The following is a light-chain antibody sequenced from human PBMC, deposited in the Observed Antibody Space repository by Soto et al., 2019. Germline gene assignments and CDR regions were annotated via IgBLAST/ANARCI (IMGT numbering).Light chain of an antibody. V-gene: IGLV2-14*01. CDR2: DVS. J-gene: IGLJ1*01. CDR3: SSYTSSSTPLCV. Sequence: QSVLTQPASVSGSPGQSITISCTGTSSDVGGYNYVSWYQQHPGKAPKLMIYDVSNRPSGVSNRFSGSKSGNTASLTISGLQAEDEADDYGSSYTSSSTPLCVFGTGTKVTVL. CDR1: SSDVGGYNY.